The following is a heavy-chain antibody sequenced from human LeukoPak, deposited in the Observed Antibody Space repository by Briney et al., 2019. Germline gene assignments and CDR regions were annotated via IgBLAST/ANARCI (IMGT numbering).Heavy chain of an antibody. Sequence: GGSLRLSCAASGFTFSSYWMHWVRQAPGKGLVWVSRINSDGSSTSYADSVKGRFTISRDNAKNTLYLQMNSLRAEDTAVYYCAGGAFRYYYYMDVWGKGTTVTVS. CDR3: AGGAFRYYYYMDV. D-gene: IGHD2-21*01. CDR1: GFTFSSYW. CDR2: INSDGSST. V-gene: IGHV3-74*01. J-gene: IGHJ6*03.